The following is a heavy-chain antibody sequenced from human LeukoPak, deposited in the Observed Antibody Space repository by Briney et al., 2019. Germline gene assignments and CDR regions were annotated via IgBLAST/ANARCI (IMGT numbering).Heavy chain of an antibody. CDR2: ISSSSSYI. Sequence: PGGSVRLSCAASGFTFSSYSMNWVRQAPGKGLEWVSSISSSSSYIYYADSVKGRFTISRDNAKNSLYLQMNSLRAEDTAVYYCARDGGYDYVWGSPRGAFDIWGQGTMVTVSS. J-gene: IGHJ3*02. V-gene: IGHV3-21*01. CDR3: ARDGGYDYVWGSPRGAFDI. D-gene: IGHD3-16*01. CDR1: GFTFSSYS.